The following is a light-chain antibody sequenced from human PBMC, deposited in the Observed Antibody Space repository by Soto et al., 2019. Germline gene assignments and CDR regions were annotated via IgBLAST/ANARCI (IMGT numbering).Light chain of an antibody. J-gene: IGLJ1*01. V-gene: IGLV2-14*01. CDR1: SSDVGGYDY. CDR2: EVS. Sequence: QSVLTQPASVSGSPGQSITISCTGTSSDVGGYDYVSWYQRHPGKAPKLIIFEVSNRPSGISYRFSGSKSGNTASLTISGLQAEDEADYFCSSYSVSTTYLFGTGTKVTVL. CDR3: SSYSVSTTYL.